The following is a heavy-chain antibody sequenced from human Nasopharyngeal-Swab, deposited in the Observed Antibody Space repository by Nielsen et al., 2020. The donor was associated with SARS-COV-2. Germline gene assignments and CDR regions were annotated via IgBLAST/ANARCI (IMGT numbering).Heavy chain of an antibody. J-gene: IGHJ6*02. CDR2: IWYAGSNK. D-gene: IGHD2-21*01. Sequence: SLKISCAASGFTFSSYGMHWVRQTPGKGLEWVAVIWYAGSNKYYADSVKGRFTISRDKSKQTLYLQMISLRAEDTAVYYCARDLRAGSLWRDLTRYYYYGMDVWGQGTTVTVSS. CDR3: ARDLRAGSLWRDLTRYYYYGMDV. CDR1: GFTFSSYG. V-gene: IGHV3-33*01.